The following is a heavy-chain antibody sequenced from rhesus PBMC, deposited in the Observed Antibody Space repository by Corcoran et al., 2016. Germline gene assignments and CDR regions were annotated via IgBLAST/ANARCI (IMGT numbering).Heavy chain of an antibody. D-gene: IGHD2-15*01. J-gene: IGHJ4*01. CDR3: ATLLPGNVAY. CDR1: GYSFTSYW. V-gene: IGHV5-2*01. Sequence: EVQLVQSGAEVKRPGESLKISCKTSGYSFTSYWISWVRQMPGKGLEWMGAIHPSDSDTRSSPSFQGQGTISADKSISTAYLQWSRLKASDTATYYCATLLPGNVAYWGQGVLVTVSS. CDR2: IHPSDSDT.